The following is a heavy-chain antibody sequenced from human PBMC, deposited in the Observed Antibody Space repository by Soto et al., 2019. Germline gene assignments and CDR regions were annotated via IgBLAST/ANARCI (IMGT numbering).Heavy chain of an antibody. J-gene: IGHJ6*02. CDR2: IYYSGST. CDR1: GGSISSSIYY. V-gene: IGHV4-39*01. D-gene: IGHD6-13*01. CDR3: ARRLAAAGRYYGMDV. Sequence: SETLSLTCTVSGGSISSSIYYWVWIRQPPGKGLEWIGSIYYSGSTYYNPSLKSRVTISVDTSRNQFSLKLSSVTAADTAVYYCARRLAAAGRYYGMDVWGQGTTVTVSS.